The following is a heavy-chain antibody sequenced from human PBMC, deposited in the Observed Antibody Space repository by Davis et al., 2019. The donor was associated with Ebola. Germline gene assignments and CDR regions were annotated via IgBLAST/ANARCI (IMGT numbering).Heavy chain of an antibody. J-gene: IGHJ4*02. V-gene: IGHV3-15*01. D-gene: IGHD3-10*01. CDR1: GFTFSNAW. CDR2: IKSKTDGGTT. Sequence: GGSLRLSCAASGFTFSNAWMSWVRQAPGKGLEWVGRIKSKTDGGTTDYAAPVKGRFTISRDDSKNTLYLQMNSLKTEDTAVYYCTTAVLWFGELLDYWGQGTLVTVSS. CDR3: TTAVLWFGELLDY.